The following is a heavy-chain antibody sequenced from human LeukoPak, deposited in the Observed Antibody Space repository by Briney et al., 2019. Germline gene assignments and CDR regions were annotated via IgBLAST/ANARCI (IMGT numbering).Heavy chain of an antibody. V-gene: IGHV7-4-1*02. D-gene: IGHD3-10*01. CDR2: INTDTGSP. J-gene: IGHJ4*03. Sequence: ASVKVSCKASGYTFTSYDINWVRQAPGQGPGWMGWINTDTGSPTYARGFTGQYVFSVDTSVTTAYLQINSLRTEDTAVYYCARGGYYGGSGTYGFFDYWGQGSLVTVSS. CDR3: ARGGYYGGSGTYGFFDY. CDR1: GYTFTSYD.